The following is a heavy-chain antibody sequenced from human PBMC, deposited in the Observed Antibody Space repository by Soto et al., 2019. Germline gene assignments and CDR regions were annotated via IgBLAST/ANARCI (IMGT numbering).Heavy chain of an antibody. V-gene: IGHV3-15*07. D-gene: IGHD2-15*01. CDR3: TTGAPSGGYLFDY. CDR1: GFTFSNVW. J-gene: IGHJ4*02. Sequence: EVQLVESGGVLVKPGGSLRLSCAASGFTFSNVWMNWVRQAPGKGLEWVGRIKSKKDGETTDYAAPVKGRFTISRDDSKNTLSLQMDSLKSEDTAVYYCTTGAPSGGYLFDYWGQGTLVTVSS. CDR2: IKSKKDGETT.